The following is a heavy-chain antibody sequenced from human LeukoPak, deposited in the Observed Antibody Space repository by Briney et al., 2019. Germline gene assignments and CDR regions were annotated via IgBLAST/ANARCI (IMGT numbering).Heavy chain of an antibody. V-gene: IGHV4-38-2*02. J-gene: IGHJ4*02. D-gene: IGHD3-10*01. Sequence: SETLSLTCTVSGYSMSSGYYWGWIRQPPERGLEWIGSMYHTGSTYYNPSLKSRVTISVDTSKNQFYLKLSSVTAADTAVYYCARDRELYGSGSYYNDYWGQGTLVTVSS. CDR2: MYHTGST. CDR3: ARDRELYGSGSYYNDY. CDR1: GYSMSSGYY.